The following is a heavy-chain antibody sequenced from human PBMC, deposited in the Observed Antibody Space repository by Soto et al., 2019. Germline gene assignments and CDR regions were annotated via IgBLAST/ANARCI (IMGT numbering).Heavy chain of an antibody. CDR2: ISGSGGST. CDR1: GFTFSSYA. CDR3: AKGYCSSTSCYTGYYYGMDV. Sequence: PGGSLRLSCAASGFTFSSYAMSWVRQAPGKGLEWVSAISGSGGSTYYADSVKGRFTISRDNSKNTLYLQMNSLRAEDTAVYYCAKGYCSSTSCYTGYYYGMDVWGQGTTVTVSS. J-gene: IGHJ6*02. D-gene: IGHD2-2*02. V-gene: IGHV3-23*01.